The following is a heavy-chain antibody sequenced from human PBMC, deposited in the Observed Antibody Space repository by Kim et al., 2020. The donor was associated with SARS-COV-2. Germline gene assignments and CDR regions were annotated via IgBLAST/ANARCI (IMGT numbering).Heavy chain of an antibody. CDR3: LGVWFGV. Sequence: DGGTTDYAAPVKGRFTISREDSKNTLYLQMNSLKTEDTAVYYCLGVWFGVGGQGTLVTVSS. D-gene: IGHD3-10*01. J-gene: IGHJ4*02. CDR2: DGGTT. V-gene: IGHV3-15*01.